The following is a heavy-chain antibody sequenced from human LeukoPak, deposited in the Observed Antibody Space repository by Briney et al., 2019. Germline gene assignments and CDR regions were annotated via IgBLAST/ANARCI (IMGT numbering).Heavy chain of an antibody. V-gene: IGHV3-23*01. CDR2: ISGSGDVT. D-gene: IGHD3-22*01. J-gene: IGHJ4*02. CDR3: AKRYYSDSSGYLGSIDQ. Sequence: GGSLRLSCAASGFTFDNHAISWVRQALGKGLEWVSAISGSGDVTYYAVSVKGRFTISRDNSKNTLYLQLNSLRAEDTAVYYCAKRYYSDSSGYLGSIDQWGQGTLVTVSS. CDR1: GFTFDNHA.